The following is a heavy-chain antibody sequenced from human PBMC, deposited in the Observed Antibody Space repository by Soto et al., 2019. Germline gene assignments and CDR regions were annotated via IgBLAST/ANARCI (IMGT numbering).Heavy chain of an antibody. J-gene: IGHJ5*02. CDR3: ARSYVGPESGWFDP. Sequence: ETLSLTCTVSGGSISSYYWSWIRQPPGKGLEWIGYIYYSGSTNYNPSLKSRVTISVDTSKNQFSLKLSSVTAADTAVYYCARSYVGPESGWFDPWGQGTLVTAPQ. V-gene: IGHV4-59*08. CDR1: GGSISSYY. D-gene: IGHD1-26*01. CDR2: IYYSGST.